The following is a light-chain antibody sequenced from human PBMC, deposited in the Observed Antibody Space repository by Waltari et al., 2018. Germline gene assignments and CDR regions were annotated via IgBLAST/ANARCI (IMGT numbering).Light chain of an antibody. CDR1: SSDVGAYNY. CDR3: SSYISSSTLEL. V-gene: IGLV2-14*03. J-gene: IGLJ2*01. Sequence: QSALTQPASVSGSPGQSITISCTGTSSDVGAYNYVSWYQQHPGKAPKLMIFDVSNRPSGVSNRVSGSKAGNTASLTISGLQAEDEADYYCSSYISSSTLELFGGGTSLTVL. CDR2: DVS.